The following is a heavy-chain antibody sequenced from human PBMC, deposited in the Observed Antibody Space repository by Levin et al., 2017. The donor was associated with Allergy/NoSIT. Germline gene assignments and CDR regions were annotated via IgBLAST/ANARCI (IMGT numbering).Heavy chain of an antibody. CDR2: VSYDGSHK. Sequence: PGGSLRLSCAASEFTFTNFGFHWVRQAPGKGLEWVAVVSYDGSHKFYADSVKGRFTISRDNSKNTVYLQMGSLRPDDTAVYYCAKDRVVVPSKYYDSMDVWGQGTTVSVAS. CDR3: AKDRVVVPSKYYDSMDV. D-gene: IGHD2-15*01. J-gene: IGHJ6*02. CDR1: EFTFTNFG. V-gene: IGHV3-30*18.